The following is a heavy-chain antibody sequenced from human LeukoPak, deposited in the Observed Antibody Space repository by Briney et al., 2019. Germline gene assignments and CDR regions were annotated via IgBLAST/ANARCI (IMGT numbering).Heavy chain of an antibody. CDR2: IYHSGST. J-gene: IGHJ4*02. V-gene: IGHV4-39*07. CDR1: GGSVSTSNYY. D-gene: IGHD6-19*01. CDR3: ARAPAVAKARYFDY. Sequence: SETLSLTCTVSGGSVSTSNYYWGWIRQPPGKGLEWIGSIYHSGSTYYNPSLKSRVTISVDTSKNQFSLKLSSVTAADTAVYYCARAPAVAKARYFDYWGQGTLVTVSS.